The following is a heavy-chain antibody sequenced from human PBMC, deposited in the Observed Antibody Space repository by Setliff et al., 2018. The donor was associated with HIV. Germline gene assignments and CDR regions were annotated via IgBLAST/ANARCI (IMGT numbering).Heavy chain of an antibody. CDR3: AKSLTIYGGVIIQWAYMDV. Sequence: PGGSLRLSCVASGFAFSDFSMFWARQAPGKGLEWVAVISFDGSHKYYADSLKGRFTISRENSINTIYLQMNSLRTEDTAVYYCAKSLTIYGGVIIQWAYMDVWGQGTTVTAP. J-gene: IGHJ6*02. CDR2: ISFDGSHK. V-gene: IGHV3-30*18. CDR1: GFAFSDFS. D-gene: IGHD3-3*01.